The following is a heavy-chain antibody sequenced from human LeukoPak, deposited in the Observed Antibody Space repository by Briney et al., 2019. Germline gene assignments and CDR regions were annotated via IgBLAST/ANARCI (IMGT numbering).Heavy chain of an antibody. V-gene: IGHV4-59*01. CDR3: ARESSTSCYDY. D-gene: IGHD2-2*01. Sequence: PSETLSLTCTVSGGSISSYYWSWIRQPPGKGLEWIGYIYYSGSTNYNPSLKSRVTISVGTSKNQFSLKLSSVTAADTAVYYCARESSTSCYDYWGQGTLVTVSS. CDR1: GGSISSYY. J-gene: IGHJ4*02. CDR2: IYYSGST.